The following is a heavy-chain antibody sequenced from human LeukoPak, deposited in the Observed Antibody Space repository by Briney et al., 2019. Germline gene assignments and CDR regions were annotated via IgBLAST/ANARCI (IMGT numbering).Heavy chain of an antibody. CDR3: ARGLGSGSLPNPFDY. V-gene: IGHV3-13*01. Sequence: GGSLRLSCAASGFTFSSYDMHWVRQATGKGLEWVSAIGTAGDTYYPGSVKGRFTISRENAKNSLYLQMNSLRARDTAVYYCARGLGSGSLPNPFDYWGQGTLVTVSS. J-gene: IGHJ4*02. D-gene: IGHD6-19*01. CDR1: GFTFSSYD. CDR2: IGTAGDT.